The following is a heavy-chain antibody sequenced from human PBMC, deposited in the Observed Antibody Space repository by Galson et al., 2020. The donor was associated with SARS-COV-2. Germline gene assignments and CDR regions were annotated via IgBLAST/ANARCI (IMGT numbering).Heavy chain of an antibody. V-gene: IGHV3-13*05. J-gene: IGHJ6*03. Sequence: GGSLRLSCAASGFTFSGYDMHWVRQVKGKGLEWVSTIGTAGDPSYPGSVKGRFTISRENAKNSLHLQMNSLRAGDTAVYYCARGGVTGTRDYMDGWGKGTTVTVSS. CDR2: IGTAGDP. CDR3: ARGGVTGTRDYMDG. CDR1: GFTFSGYD. D-gene: IGHD1-7*01.